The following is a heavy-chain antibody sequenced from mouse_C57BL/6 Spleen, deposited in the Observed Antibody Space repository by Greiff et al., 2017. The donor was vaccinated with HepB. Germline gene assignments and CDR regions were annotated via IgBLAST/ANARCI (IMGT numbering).Heavy chain of an antibody. CDR1: GYTFTDYY. V-gene: IGHV1-26*01. J-gene: IGHJ2*01. CDR3: ARLLLTDVDY. D-gene: IGHD2-1*01. CDR2: INPNNGGT. Sequence: EVQLQQSGPELVKPGASVKISCKASGYTFTDYYMNWVKQSHGKSLEWIGDINPNNGGTSYNQKFKGKATLTVDKSSSTAYMELRSLTSEDSAVYYCARLLLTDVDYWGQGTTLTVAS.